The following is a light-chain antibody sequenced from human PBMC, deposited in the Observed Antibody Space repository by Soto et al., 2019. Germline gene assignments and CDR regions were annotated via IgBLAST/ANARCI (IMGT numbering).Light chain of an antibody. Sequence: QSVLTQPPSASGTPGQRVTISCSGSSFNIGRNPVNWYQQFPGTAPKLLIYTNDQRPSGVPDRFSGSKSGTSASLAISGLQSEDEADYYCATWDDSLNGVVFGGGTKLTVL. V-gene: IGLV1-44*01. CDR3: ATWDDSLNGVV. CDR1: SFNIGRNP. J-gene: IGLJ2*01. CDR2: TND.